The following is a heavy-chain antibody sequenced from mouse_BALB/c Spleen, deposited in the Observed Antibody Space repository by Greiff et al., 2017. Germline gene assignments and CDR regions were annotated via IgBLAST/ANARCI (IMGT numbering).Heavy chain of an antibody. D-gene: IGHD1-1*01. CDR1: GFNIKDTY. V-gene: IGHV14-3*02. J-gene: IGHJ4*01. Sequence: VQLQQSGAELVKPGASVKLSCTASGFNIKDTYMHWVKQRPEQGLEWIGRIDPANGNTKYDPKFQGKATITADTSSNTAYLQLSSLTSEDTAVYYCARGITTVGYAMDYWGQGTSVTVSS. CDR2: IDPANGNT. CDR3: ARGITTVGYAMDY.